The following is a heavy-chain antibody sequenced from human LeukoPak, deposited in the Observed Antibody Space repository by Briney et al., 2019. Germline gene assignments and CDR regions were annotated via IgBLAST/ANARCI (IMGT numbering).Heavy chain of an antibody. CDR3: ASLYGDYVASDY. J-gene: IGHJ4*01. CDR2: INPNSGGT. CDR1: GYSFTVYY. Sequence: GASVKVSCKASGYSFTVYYMHWVRQAPGQGLEWMGWINPNSGGTNYAQKFLGRVTMTRDTSISTAYMELSRLRSDDTAVYYCASLYGDYVASDYWGQGTLVTVS. V-gene: IGHV1-2*02. D-gene: IGHD4-17*01.